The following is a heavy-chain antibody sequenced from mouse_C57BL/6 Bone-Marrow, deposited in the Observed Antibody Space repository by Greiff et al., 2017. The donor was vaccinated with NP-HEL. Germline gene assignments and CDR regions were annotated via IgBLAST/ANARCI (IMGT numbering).Heavy chain of an antibody. J-gene: IGHJ2*01. CDR2: ISSGGSYT. Sequence: EVKLVESGGDLVKPGGSLKLSCAASGFTFSSYGMSWVRQTPDKRLEWVATISSGGSYTYYPDSVKGRFTISRDNAKNTLYLQMSSLKSEDTAMYYCARQGLRPYYFDYWGQGTTLTVSS. D-gene: IGHD1-2*01. CDR3: ARQGLRPYYFDY. V-gene: IGHV5-6*01. CDR1: GFTFSSYG.